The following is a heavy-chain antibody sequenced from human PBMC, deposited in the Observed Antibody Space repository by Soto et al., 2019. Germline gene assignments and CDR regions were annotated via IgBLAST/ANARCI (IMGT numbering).Heavy chain of an antibody. CDR3: ARRYRRYFDY. CDR2: IYYSGST. Sequence: SETLSLTCTVSGGSISSYYWSWIRQPPGKGLEWIGYIYYSGSTNYNPSLKSRVTISVDTSKNQFSLKVSSVTAADTAVYYCARRYRRYFDYWGQGTLVTVS. J-gene: IGHJ4*02. V-gene: IGHV4-59*08. CDR1: GGSISSYY. D-gene: IGHD4-4*01.